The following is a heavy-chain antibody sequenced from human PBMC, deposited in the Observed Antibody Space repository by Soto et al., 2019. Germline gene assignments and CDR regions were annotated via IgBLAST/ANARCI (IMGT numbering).Heavy chain of an antibody. Sequence: QVQLVQSGAEVKKPGASVKVSCKASGYTFTGYYMHWVRQAPGQGLEWMGWINPNSGGTNYAQKLQGWVXRTPDXXISPAYMELSRLRSDDTAVYYCARDARGDEAPMDYWGQGSLVTVSS. CDR2: INPNSGGT. J-gene: IGHJ4*02. CDR1: GYTFTGYY. D-gene: IGHD3-10*01. V-gene: IGHV1-2*04. CDR3: ARDARGDEAPMDY.